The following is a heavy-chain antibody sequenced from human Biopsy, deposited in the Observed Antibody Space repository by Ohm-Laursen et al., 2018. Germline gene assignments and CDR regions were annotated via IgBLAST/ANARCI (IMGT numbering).Heavy chain of an antibody. Sequence: SSVKVFCKAPGGTFSKYGVNWVRQAPGQGLEWLGGNIPIFGTGNYAQKFQDRLTVAADTSTSTATMELRSLRSDDTAVYYCATKLTGYFHHWGQGTLVIVSS. J-gene: IGHJ1*01. CDR3: ATKLTGYFHH. CDR2: NIPIFGTG. D-gene: IGHD3-9*01. CDR1: GGTFSKYG. V-gene: IGHV1-69*06.